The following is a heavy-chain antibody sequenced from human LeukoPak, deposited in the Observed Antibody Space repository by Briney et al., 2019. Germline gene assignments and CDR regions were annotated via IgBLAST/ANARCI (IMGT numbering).Heavy chain of an antibody. J-gene: IGHJ6*03. CDR2: IIPIFGTA. CDR3: ARDSLGYDFWGGYERFDYYYYHMDV. Sequence: SVKVSCKASGGTFSSYAISWVRQAPGQGLEWMGGIIPIFGTANYAQKFQGRVTITTDESTSTAYMELSSLRSEDTAVYYCARDSLGYDFWGGYERFDYYYYHMDVWGKGTTVTVSS. CDR1: GGTFSSYA. V-gene: IGHV1-69*05. D-gene: IGHD3-3*01.